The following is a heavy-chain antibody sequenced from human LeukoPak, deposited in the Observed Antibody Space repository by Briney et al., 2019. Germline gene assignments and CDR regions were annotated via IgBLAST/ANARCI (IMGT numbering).Heavy chain of an antibody. V-gene: IGHV3-23*01. Sequence: GGSLRLSCAASGFTFSSYAMSWVRQVPGKGLEWVSTISGSGGSTYYADSVKGRFTISRDNSKNTLFLQMNSLRPEDTAVYYCAKDDSSGVICDYWGQGALVTVSS. CDR1: GFTFSSYA. CDR3: AKDDSSGVICDY. J-gene: IGHJ4*02. D-gene: IGHD3-22*01. CDR2: ISGSGGST.